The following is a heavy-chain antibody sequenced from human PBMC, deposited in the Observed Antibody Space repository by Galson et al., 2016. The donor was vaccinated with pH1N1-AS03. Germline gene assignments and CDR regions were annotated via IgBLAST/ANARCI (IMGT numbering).Heavy chain of an antibody. CDR2: ISSSGATT. V-gene: IGHV3-48*03. J-gene: IGHJ4*02. CDR1: GFIFSTYE. Sequence: SLRLSCAASGFIFSTYEMYWVRQAPGKGLEWVSYISSSGATTYYADSMKGRFTIPRDNAKNSLYLQMNSLRAEDTAVYYCGSSPHYFDYWGQGTLVTVSS. CDR3: GSSPHYFDY.